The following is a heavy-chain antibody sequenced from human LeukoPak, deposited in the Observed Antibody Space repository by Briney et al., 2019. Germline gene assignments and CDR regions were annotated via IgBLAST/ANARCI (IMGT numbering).Heavy chain of an antibody. CDR1: GYTFTGYY. V-gene: IGHV1-2*06. Sequence: GASVKVSCKASGYTFTGYYMHWVRQAPGQGLEWMGRINPNSGGTNYAQKFQGRVTMTRDTSISTAYMELSRLRSDDTAVYYCERAFYGSGSYSDWFDPWGQGTLVTVSS. J-gene: IGHJ5*02. CDR3: ERAFYGSGSYSDWFDP. CDR2: INPNSGGT. D-gene: IGHD3-10*01.